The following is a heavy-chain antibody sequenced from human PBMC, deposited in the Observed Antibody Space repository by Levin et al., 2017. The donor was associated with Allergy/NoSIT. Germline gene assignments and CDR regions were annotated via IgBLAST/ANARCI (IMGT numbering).Heavy chain of an antibody. D-gene: IGHD3-3*01. Sequence: SETLSLTCTVSGGSISGHHWSWIRRPPGKALEWIGNIHYSGTTKYNPSLKSRVTISVDTPKNQVSLKLRSVTAADTAVYYCGRDRSIKNPDGDFWDYGVDVWGQGTTVSVSS. CDR2: IHYSGTT. J-gene: IGHJ6*02. V-gene: IGHV4-59*11. CDR3: GRDRSIKNPDGDFWDYGVDV. CDR1: GGSISGHH.